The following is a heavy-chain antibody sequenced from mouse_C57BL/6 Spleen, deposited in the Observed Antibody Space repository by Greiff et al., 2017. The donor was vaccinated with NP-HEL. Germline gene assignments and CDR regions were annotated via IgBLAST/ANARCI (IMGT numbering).Heavy chain of an antibody. D-gene: IGHD2-4*01. CDR1: GYSITSGYY. CDR3: ARAPYDYDFDY. V-gene: IGHV3-6*01. Sequence: VQLKESGPGLVKPSQSLSLTCSVTGYSITSGYYWNWIRQFPGNKLEWMGYISYDGSNNYNPSLKNRISITRDTSKNQFFLKLNSVTTEDTATYYCARAPYDYDFDYWGQGTTLTVSS. CDR2: ISYDGSN. J-gene: IGHJ2*01.